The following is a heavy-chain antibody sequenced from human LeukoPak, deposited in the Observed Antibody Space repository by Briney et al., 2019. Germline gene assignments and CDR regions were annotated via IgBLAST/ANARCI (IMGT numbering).Heavy chain of an antibody. CDR2: IKQDGSEK. J-gene: IGHJ4*02. D-gene: IGHD2-15*01. V-gene: IGHV3-7*03. CDR1: GFTSSSYW. CDR3: ARAPYCIGGSCRFDY. Sequence: GGSLRLSCAVSGFTSSSYWMSWVRQAPGKGLEWVANIKQDGSEKYYVDSVKGRFTISRDNAKNSLYLQMNSLRAEDTALYYCARAPYCIGGSCRFDYWGQGTLVTVSS.